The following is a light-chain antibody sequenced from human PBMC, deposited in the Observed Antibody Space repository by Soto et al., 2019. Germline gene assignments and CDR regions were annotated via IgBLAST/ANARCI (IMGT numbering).Light chain of an antibody. CDR3: QQYGSSPWT. J-gene: IGKJ1*01. CDR1: QSVSSSY. Sequence: EIVLTQSPGTLSLSPGESATLSCRASQSVSSSYLAWYQQKPGRAPRLLIYGASSRATGIPDRFSGSGSGGDFTLTISRLEPEDLAVYYCQQYGSSPWTFGQGTKVEIK. CDR2: GAS. V-gene: IGKV3-20*01.